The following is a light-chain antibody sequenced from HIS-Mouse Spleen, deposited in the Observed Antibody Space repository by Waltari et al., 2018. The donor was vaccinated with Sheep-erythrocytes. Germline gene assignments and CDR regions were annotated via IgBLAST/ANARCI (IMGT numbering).Light chain of an antibody. V-gene: IGKV3-11*01. CDR1: MSVSSY. Sequence: EIVLTQSPATLSLSPGESATLSCRASMSVSSYLAWYQQKPGQAPRLLIYDASNRATGIPARFSGSGSGTDFTLTISSLEPEDFAVYYCQQRSNWPPTFGQGTKVEIK. CDR2: DAS. CDR3: QQRSNWPPT. J-gene: IGKJ1*01.